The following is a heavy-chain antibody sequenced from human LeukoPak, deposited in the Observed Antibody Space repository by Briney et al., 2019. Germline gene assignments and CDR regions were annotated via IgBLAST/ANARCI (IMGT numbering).Heavy chain of an antibody. V-gene: IGHV3-9*01. CDR3: ARVSSWGGAFDI. CDR1: GFTFDDYA. J-gene: IGHJ3*02. D-gene: IGHD6-13*01. Sequence: PGRSLRLSCAASGFTFDDYAMHWVRQAPGKGLEWVSGISWNSGSIGYADSVKGRFTISRENAKNSLYLQMNSLRAEDTAVYYCARVSSWGGAFDIWGQGTMATVSS. CDR2: ISWNSGSI.